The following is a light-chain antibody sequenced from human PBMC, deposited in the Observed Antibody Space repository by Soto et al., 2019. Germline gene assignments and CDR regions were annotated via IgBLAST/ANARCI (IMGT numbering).Light chain of an antibody. CDR3: RSYRDSSTPVV. Sequence: QSALTPPASVAGSPGQSSTISCTGTSSDIGGFNYVSWYQQHPGQVPKLIISDVSNRPSGISNRFSGSKSGNTASLTISGLQAADEADYYCRSYRDSSTPVVFGGGTKLTVL. V-gene: IGLV2-14*03. CDR1: SSDIGGFNY. J-gene: IGLJ2*01. CDR2: DVS.